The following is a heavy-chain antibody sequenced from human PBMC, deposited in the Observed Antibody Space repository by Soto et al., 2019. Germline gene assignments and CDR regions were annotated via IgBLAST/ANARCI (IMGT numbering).Heavy chain of an antibody. CDR3: ARDRPYSSGWYDY. Sequence: SLRLSCAASGFTFSSYWMSWVRQAPGKGLEWVANIKQDGSEKYYVDSVKGRFTISRDNAKNSLYLQMNSLRAEDTAVYYCARDRPYSSGWYDYWGQGTLVTVSS. V-gene: IGHV3-7*01. J-gene: IGHJ4*02. D-gene: IGHD6-19*01. CDR1: GFTFSSYW. CDR2: IKQDGSEK.